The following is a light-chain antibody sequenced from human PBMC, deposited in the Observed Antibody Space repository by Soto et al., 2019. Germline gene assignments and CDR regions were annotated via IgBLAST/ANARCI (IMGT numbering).Light chain of an antibody. J-gene: IGKJ1*01. Sequence: DIQMTQSPSTLSASVGDRVAITCRASQNINSKLAWYQKKPGKAPKLLISDAYNLESGVPSRFSGSVSGTEFTLTIGGLQPDDFATYYCHQRQSWPRTFGQGTKVDI. V-gene: IGKV1-5*01. CDR3: HQRQSWPRT. CDR1: QNINSK. CDR2: DAY.